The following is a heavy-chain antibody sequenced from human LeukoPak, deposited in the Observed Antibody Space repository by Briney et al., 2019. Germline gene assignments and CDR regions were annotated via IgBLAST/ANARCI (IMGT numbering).Heavy chain of an antibody. CDR2: FSGPGKT. V-gene: IGHV3-23*01. Sequence: GGSLRLSCAASGFTLSNSAMSWVRQAPGKGLEWVSGFSGPGKTYYADSVKGRFTISRDNSKNTLYLQMNSLRAEDTAVYYCARDRGIHLNLNWFDPWGQGTLVTVSS. CDR3: ARDRGIHLNLNWFDP. CDR1: GFTLSNSA. D-gene: IGHD5-18*01. J-gene: IGHJ5*02.